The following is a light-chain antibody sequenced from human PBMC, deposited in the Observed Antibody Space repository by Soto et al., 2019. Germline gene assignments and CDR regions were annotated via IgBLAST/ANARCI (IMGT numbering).Light chain of an antibody. V-gene: IGKV3-11*01. CDR3: QPRSNWPPYT. J-gene: IGKJ2*01. CDR1: QSVHTY. Sequence: ETVLTQSPATLSLSPGERATLSCRASQSVHTYLAWYQQKAGQAPRLLIYDASNRATGIPARFSGSGSGTDFTLTISSLEPEACAVYYCQPRSNWPPYTFGQGTKLEIK. CDR2: DAS.